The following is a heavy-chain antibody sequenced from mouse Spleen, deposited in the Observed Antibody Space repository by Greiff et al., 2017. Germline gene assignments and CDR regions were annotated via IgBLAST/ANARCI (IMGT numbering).Heavy chain of an antibody. CDR2: INPYNGGT. D-gene: IGHD2-13*01. V-gene: IGHV1-19*01. Sequence: EVQLQQSGPVLVKPGASVKMSCKASGYTFTDYYMNWVKQSHGKSLEWIGVINPYNGGTSYNQKFKGKATLTVDKSSSTAYMELNSLTSEDSAVYYCASAYGDYSYAMDYWGQGTSVTVSS. CDR3: ASAYGDYSYAMDY. CDR1: GYTFTDYY. J-gene: IGHJ4*01.